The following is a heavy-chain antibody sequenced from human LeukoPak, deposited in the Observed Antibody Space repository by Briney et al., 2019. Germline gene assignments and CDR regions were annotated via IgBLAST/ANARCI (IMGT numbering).Heavy chain of an antibody. CDR2: ISAYNGNT. CDR3: ARVVAILGYYYMDV. V-gene: IGHV1-18*01. J-gene: IGHJ6*03. D-gene: IGHD5-12*01. CDR1: GYTFTSYG. Sequence: GASVKVSCKASGYTFTSYGISWVRQAPGQGLEWMGWISAYNGNTNYAQKLQGRVTMTTDTSTSTAYMELRSLRSDDTAVYYCARVVAILGYYYMDVWGKGTTVTVSS.